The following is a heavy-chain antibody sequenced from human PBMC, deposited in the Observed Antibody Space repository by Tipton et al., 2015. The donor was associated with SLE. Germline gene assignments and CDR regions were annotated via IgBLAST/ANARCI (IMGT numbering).Heavy chain of an antibody. J-gene: IGHJ4*02. Sequence: LRLSCAVYGGSFSGYYWSWIRQPPGKGLEWIGEINHSGSTNYNPSLKSRVTISVDTSKNQFSLKLGSVTAADTAVYYCARGVGYCSSTSCYTLNYWGQGTLVTVSS. CDR1: GGSFSGYY. V-gene: IGHV4-34*01. CDR2: INHSGST. D-gene: IGHD2-2*02. CDR3: ARGVGYCSSTSCYTLNY.